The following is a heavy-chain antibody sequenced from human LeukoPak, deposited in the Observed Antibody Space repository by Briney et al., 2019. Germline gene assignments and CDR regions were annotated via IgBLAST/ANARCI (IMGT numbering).Heavy chain of an antibody. Sequence: PSETLSLTCTVSGGSISSYYWSWIRQPPGKGLEWIGYIYYSGSTNYNPSLKSRVTISVDTSKNQFSLKLSSVTAADTAVYYCARRKIAAVNWFDPWGQGTLVTVSS. D-gene: IGHD6-13*01. V-gene: IGHV4-59*01. CDR1: GGSISSYY. CDR2: IYYSGST. CDR3: ARRKIAAVNWFDP. J-gene: IGHJ5*02.